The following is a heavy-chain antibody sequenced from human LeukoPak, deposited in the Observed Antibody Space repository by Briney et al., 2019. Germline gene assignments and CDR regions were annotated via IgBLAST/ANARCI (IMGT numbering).Heavy chain of an antibody. CDR3: ARIFPYGSGSYYFDY. V-gene: IGHV3-20*01. Sequence: SGGSLRLSCAASGFTFDDYGMSWVRQAPGKGLEWVSGINWNGGSTGYADSVKGRFTISRDNAKNSLYLQMNSLRAEDTALYHCARIFPYGSGSYYFDYWGQGTLVTVSS. D-gene: IGHD3-10*01. J-gene: IGHJ4*02. CDR2: INWNGGST. CDR1: GFTFDDYG.